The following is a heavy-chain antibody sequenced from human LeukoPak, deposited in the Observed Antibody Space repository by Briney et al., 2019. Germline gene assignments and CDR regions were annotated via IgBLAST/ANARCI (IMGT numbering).Heavy chain of an antibody. CDR3: ARLTYYYGSGSYYNEGYYYYYGMDV. D-gene: IGHD3-10*01. Sequence: RASVKVSCKASGYTFTSYGISWVRQAPGQGLECMGWISAYNVNTNYAQKLQGRVTMTTDTSTSTAYMELRSLRSDDTAVYYCARLTYYYGSGSYYNEGYYYYYGMDVWGQGTTVTVSS. V-gene: IGHV1-18*01. CDR2: ISAYNVNT. J-gene: IGHJ6*02. CDR1: GYTFTSYG.